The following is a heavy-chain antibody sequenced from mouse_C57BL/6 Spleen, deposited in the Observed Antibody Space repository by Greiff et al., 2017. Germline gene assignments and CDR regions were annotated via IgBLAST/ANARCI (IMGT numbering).Heavy chain of an antibody. V-gene: IGHV1-64*01. Sequence: VQLQQPGAELVKPGASVKLSCKASGYTFTSYWMHWVKQRPGQGLEWIGMIHPNSGSTNYNEKFKSKATLTVDKSSSTAYMQLSSLTSEDSAVYYCARHYYGSSYYYFDYWGQGTTLTVSS. CDR1: GYTFTSYW. J-gene: IGHJ2*01. D-gene: IGHD1-1*01. CDR3: ARHYYGSSYYYFDY. CDR2: IHPNSGST.